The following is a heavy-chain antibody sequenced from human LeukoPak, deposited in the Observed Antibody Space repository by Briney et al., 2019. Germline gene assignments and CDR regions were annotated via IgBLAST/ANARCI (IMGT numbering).Heavy chain of an antibody. CDR2: INHSGST. CDR1: GGSISSSSYY. V-gene: IGHV4-39*01. J-gene: IGHJ4*02. Sequence: SSETLSLTCTVSGGSISSSSYYWGWIRQPPGKGLEWIGEINHSGSTNYNPSLKSRVTISVDTSKNQFSLKLSSVTAADTAVYYCARQYSSGWPPHYWGQGTLVTVSS. D-gene: IGHD6-19*01. CDR3: ARQYSSGWPPHY.